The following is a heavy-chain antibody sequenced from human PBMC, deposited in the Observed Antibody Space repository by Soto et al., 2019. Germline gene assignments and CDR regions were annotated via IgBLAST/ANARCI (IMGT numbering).Heavy chain of an antibody. CDR1: GGSFSGYY. Sequence: SETLSLTCAVYGGSFSGYYWSWIRQPPGKGLEWIGEINHSGSTNYNPSLKSRVTISVDTSKNQFSLKLSSVTAADTAVYYCARRPTGAAAGRQGSSDYWGQGTLVTLFS. V-gene: IGHV4-34*01. D-gene: IGHD6-13*01. CDR3: ARRPTGAAAGRQGSSDY. CDR2: INHSGST. J-gene: IGHJ4*02.